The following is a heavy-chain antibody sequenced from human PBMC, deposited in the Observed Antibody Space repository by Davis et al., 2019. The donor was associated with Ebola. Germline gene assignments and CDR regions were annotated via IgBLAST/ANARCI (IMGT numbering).Heavy chain of an antibody. J-gene: IGHJ4*02. V-gene: IGHV4-34*01. Sequence: SETLSLTCAVSGGSFSGYYWSWIRQPPGKGLEWIGEINHSGSTNYNPSLKSRVTISVDTSKNQFSLKLSSVTAADTAVYYCARDPDYWGQGTLVTVSS. CDR1: GGSFSGYY. CDR2: INHSGST. CDR3: ARDPDY.